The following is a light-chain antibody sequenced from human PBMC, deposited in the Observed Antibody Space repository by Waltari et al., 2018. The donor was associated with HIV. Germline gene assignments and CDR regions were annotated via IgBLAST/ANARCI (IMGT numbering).Light chain of an antibody. V-gene: IGLV2-14*01. CDR2: EVN. CDR1: SHDVGGYNY. Sequence: QSALTQPASLSGSPGQSLTISCDGTSHDVGGYNYVSWYQQHPGTAPKLMICEVNKRPSGVSNRFSGSKSGNTAYLTISGLQAEDEADYYCSSYTSSITLVFGGGTKVTVL. CDR3: SSYTSSITLV. J-gene: IGLJ2*01.